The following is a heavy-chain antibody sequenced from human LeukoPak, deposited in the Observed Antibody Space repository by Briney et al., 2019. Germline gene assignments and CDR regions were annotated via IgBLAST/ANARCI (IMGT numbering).Heavy chain of an antibody. V-gene: IGHV4-31*03. J-gene: IGHJ3*02. CDR3: ARGQLELRFMRTFDT. CDR2: IYYSGST. Sequence: NPSQTLSLTCTVSGGSISSGGYYWSWIRQHPGKGLEWIGYIYYSGSTYYNPSLKSRVTISVDTSKNQFSLKLNSVTAADTAVYYCARGQLELRFMRTFDTWGQGTMVTVSS. CDR1: GGSISSGGYY. D-gene: IGHD1-7*01.